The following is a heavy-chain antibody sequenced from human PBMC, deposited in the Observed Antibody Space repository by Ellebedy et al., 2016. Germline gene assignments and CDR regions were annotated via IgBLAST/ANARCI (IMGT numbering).Heavy chain of an antibody. CDR2: INPNSGGT. CDR1: GYTFTGYY. D-gene: IGHD5-12*01. J-gene: IGHJ4*02. CDR3: ARDDYSGYDSLDY. V-gene: IGHV1-2*02. Sequence: ASVKVSCXASGYTFTGYYMHWVRQAPGQGLEWMGWINPNSGGTNYAQKFQGRVTMTRDTSISTAYMELSRLRSDDTAVYYCARDDYSGYDSLDYWGQGTLVTVSS.